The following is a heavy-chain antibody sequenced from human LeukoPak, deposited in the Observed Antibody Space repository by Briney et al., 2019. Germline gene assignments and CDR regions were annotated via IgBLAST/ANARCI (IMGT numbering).Heavy chain of an antibody. CDR1: GFTFSSYA. V-gene: IGHV3-23*01. CDR3: AKSGILGAIFRYGFDP. D-gene: IGHD1-26*01. J-gene: IGHJ5*02. CDR2: ISGSGGNT. Sequence: SGGSLRLSCAASGFTFSSYAMNWVRQAPGKGLEWVSSISGSGGNTYYADSVKGRFTISRDNSKNTLYLQMNSLRAEETAVYYCAKSGILGAIFRYGFDPWGQGTLVTVSS.